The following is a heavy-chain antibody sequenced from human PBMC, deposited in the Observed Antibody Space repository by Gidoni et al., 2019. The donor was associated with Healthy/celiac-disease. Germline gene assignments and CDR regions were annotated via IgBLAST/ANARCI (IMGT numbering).Heavy chain of an antibody. V-gene: IGHV3-23*01. CDR3: AKLSVRYCTNGVCPFFDY. CDR2: ISGSGGST. CDR1: GFTFSSHA. J-gene: IGHJ4*02. Sequence: EVQLLESGGGLVQPGGSLRLSCAAPGFTFSSHAMSWVRQAPGKGLEWVSAISGSGGSTYYADSVKGRFTISRDNSKNTLYLQMNSLRAEDTAVYYCAKLSVRYCTNGVCPFFDYWGQGTLVTVSS. D-gene: IGHD2-8*01.